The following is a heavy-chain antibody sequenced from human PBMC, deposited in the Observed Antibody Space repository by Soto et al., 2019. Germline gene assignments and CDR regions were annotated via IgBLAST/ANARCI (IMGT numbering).Heavy chain of an antibody. V-gene: IGHV3-11*01. CDR3: ARDCSSSSCYGYFQH. D-gene: IGHD2-2*01. J-gene: IGHJ1*01. CDR1: GFTFSDYY. Sequence: AGGSLRLSCAASGFTFSDYYMSWIRQAPGKGLEWVSHICGSGSSIYFADSVKGRFTISRDNAKNSLYLQMNSLRAEDTAVYYCARDCSSSSCYGYFQHWGQGTRVTVSS. CDR2: ICGSGSSI.